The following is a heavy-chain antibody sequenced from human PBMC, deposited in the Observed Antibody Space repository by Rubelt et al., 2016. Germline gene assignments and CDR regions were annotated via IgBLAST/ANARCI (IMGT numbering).Heavy chain of an antibody. D-gene: IGHD3-3*02. J-gene: IGHJ6*02. CDR2: INHSGST. Sequence: QLQLQQWGAGLLKPSETLSLTCAVYGGSFSGYYWSWIRQPPGKGLEWIGEINHSGSTNYKPSLKSRVTISVDTSKNQFSPKLSSVTAADTAAYYCARGIRAILYYGMDVWGQGTTVTVSS. V-gene: IGHV4-34*01. CDR3: ARGIRAILYYGMDV. CDR1: GGSFSGYY.